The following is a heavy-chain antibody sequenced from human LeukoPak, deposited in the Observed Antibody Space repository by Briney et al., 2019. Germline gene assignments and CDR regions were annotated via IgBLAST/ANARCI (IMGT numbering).Heavy chain of an antibody. J-gene: IGHJ4*02. CDR3: ARDIAYYYDSSGQAEVDY. Sequence: PGGSLRLSCATSGFTFRRYSMSWVRQAPGKGLEWVATIKEDGSEIYYVDSVKGRFTISRDNAKNSLYLQMNSLRAEDTAVYYCARDIAYYYDSSGQAEVDYWGQGTLVTVSS. CDR1: GFTFRRYS. D-gene: IGHD3-22*01. V-gene: IGHV3-7*01. CDR2: IKEDGSEI.